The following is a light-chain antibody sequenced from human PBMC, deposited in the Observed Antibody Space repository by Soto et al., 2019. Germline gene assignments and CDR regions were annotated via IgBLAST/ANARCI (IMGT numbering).Light chain of an antibody. CDR3: QQYDNSPLT. J-gene: IGKJ4*01. V-gene: IGKV3-20*01. Sequence: EIVLTQSPGTLSLSPGERATLSCRASQSVSSNFLAWYQQKPGQAPRLLIYGASTRATGIPDRFSGFGSGTDFTLTISRLEPEDVAVYYCQQYDNSPLTFSGGTKVEIK. CDR2: GAS. CDR1: QSVSSNF.